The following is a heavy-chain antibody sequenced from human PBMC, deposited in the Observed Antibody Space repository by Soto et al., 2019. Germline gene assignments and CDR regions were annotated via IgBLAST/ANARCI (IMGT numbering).Heavy chain of an antibody. J-gene: IGHJ6*02. CDR3: ARGTGVTWGSGMDV. D-gene: IGHD2-21*02. Sequence: QVQLLQSGPGLVKPSGTLSLTCGVSGGSLSRNNWWSWVCQAPGTGLEWIGEVHQSGTTHYNPSFRSIVTISLDRSKSQFSLTLRSVTAADTAVYYCARGTGVTWGSGMDVWGQGITVIVSS. CDR2: VHQSGTT. CDR1: GGSLSRNNW. V-gene: IGHV4-4*02.